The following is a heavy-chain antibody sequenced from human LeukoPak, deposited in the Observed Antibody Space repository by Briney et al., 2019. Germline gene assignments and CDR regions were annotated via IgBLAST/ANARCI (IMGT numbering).Heavy chain of an antibody. D-gene: IGHD3-22*01. V-gene: IGHV4-39*01. J-gene: IGHJ4*02. CDR3: VRVYYDSSGYYLTDYYFDS. CDR2: THYSGIT. CDR1: GDSISSSSFH. Sequence: SETLSLTCTVSGDSISSSSFHWGWIRQPPGRGLEWVASTHYSGITYYSPSLKGRVTASVDTSRNLLSLQLSSVTAADTAVYYCVRVYYDSSGYYLTDYYFDSWGQGTLVAVSS.